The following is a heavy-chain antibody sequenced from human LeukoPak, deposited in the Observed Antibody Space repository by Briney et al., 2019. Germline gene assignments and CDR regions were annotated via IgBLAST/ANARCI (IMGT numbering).Heavy chain of an antibody. CDR3: ARDWESGYSGYDYYYYYGMDV. V-gene: IGHV3-7*01. Sequence: GGSLRLSCVASGLPFSDYWMSWVRQAPGKGLEWVANIKQDESEKYYVDSVRGRFTISRDNAKNSLYLQMNSLRAEDTAVYYCARDWESGYSGYDYYYYYGMDVWGQGTTVTVSS. D-gene: IGHD5-12*01. CDR2: IKQDESEK. CDR1: GLPFSDYW. J-gene: IGHJ6*02.